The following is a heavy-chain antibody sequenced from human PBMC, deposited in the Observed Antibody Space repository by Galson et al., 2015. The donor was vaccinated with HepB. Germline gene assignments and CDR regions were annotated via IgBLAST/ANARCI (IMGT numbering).Heavy chain of an antibody. J-gene: IGHJ4*02. CDR3: AKGNTAYGGNPNHFDY. Sequence: SLRLSCAASGFTFSDYAMSWVRQAPGRGLEWVSSISDSGTGTYYADSVKGRFTISRDNSRNTLYLQMDSLRADDTAVFYCAKGNTAYGGNPNHFDYWGQGTLVTVSS. CDR1: GFTFSDYA. V-gene: IGHV3-23*01. CDR2: ISDSGTGT. D-gene: IGHD4-23*01.